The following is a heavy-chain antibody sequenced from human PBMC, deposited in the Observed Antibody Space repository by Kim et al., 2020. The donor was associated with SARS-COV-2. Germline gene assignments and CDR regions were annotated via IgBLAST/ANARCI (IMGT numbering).Heavy chain of an antibody. CDR1: GFTFSSYA. D-gene: IGHD2-15*01. Sequence: GGSLRLSCAASGFTFSSYAMSWVRQAPGKGLEWVSAISGSGGSTYYADSVKDRCTISRDNSKTTLYLQMNRLRAEDTAVYYCAKGGYCSGGSCYPYGMDVWGQGTTVTVSS. J-gene: IGHJ6*02. CDR2: ISGSGGST. V-gene: IGHV3-23*01. CDR3: AKGGYCSGGSCYPYGMDV.